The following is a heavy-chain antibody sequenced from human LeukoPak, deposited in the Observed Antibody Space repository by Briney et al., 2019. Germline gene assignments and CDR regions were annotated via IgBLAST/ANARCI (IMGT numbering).Heavy chain of an antibody. CDR1: VGSISSSSYY. V-gene: IGHV4-39*07. CDR3: ARYVKSGYDTPGFDY. D-gene: IGHD5-12*01. J-gene: IGHJ4*02. CDR2: IYYNGST. Sequence: SETLSLTCTVSVGSISSSSYYWGWIRQPPGKGLEWIGRIYYNGSTYYNPSLKSRVTISVDTSKNQFSLNLSSVTAADTAVYYCARYVKSGYDTPGFDYWGQGTLVTVSS.